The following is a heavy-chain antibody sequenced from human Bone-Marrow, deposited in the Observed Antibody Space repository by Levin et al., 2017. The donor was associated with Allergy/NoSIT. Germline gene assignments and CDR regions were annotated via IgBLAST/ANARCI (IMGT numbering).Heavy chain of an antibody. D-gene: IGHD1-26*01. V-gene: IGHV3-15*01. J-gene: IGHJ4*02. Sequence: KTGGSLRLSCAASGFTFTNAWMNWVRQTPGKGLEWVGRIKSKTDGGARDYAAPVKGRFTILRDDSESTLYLQMNSLKTEDTAVYYCQVGAGELDYWGQGTLVTVSS. CDR2: IKSKTDGGAR. CDR1: GFTFTNAW. CDR3: QVGAGELDY.